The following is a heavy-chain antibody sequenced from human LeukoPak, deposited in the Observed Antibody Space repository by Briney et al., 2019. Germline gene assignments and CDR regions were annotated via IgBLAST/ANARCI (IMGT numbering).Heavy chain of an antibody. V-gene: IGHV3-7*01. J-gene: IGHJ4*02. CDR3: ARGGLWGGDY. CDR2: IKADGGDK. CDR1: GFTFSSYA. Sequence: GRSLRLSCAASGFTFSSYAMHWVRQAPGRGLEWVATIKADGGDKYYVNSVKGRFTISRDNAKNSLSLQMDSLRAEDTAVYYCARGGLWGGDYWGQGTLVTVSS. D-gene: IGHD3-16*01.